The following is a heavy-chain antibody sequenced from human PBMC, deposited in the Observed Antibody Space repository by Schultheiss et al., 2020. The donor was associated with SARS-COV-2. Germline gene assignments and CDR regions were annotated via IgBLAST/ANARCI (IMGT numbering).Heavy chain of an antibody. CDR3: ARASYDFWSGYPGGYYYYYMDV. CDR2: IYYSGST. Sequence: SQTLSLTCTVSGGSISSGGYYWSWIRQHPGKGLEWIGYIYYSGSTYYNPSLKSRVTISVDTSKNQFSLKLSSVTAADTAVYYCARASYDFWSGYPGGYYYYYMDVWGKGTTVTVSS. CDR1: GGSISSGGYY. D-gene: IGHD3-3*01. V-gene: IGHV4-31*03. J-gene: IGHJ6*03.